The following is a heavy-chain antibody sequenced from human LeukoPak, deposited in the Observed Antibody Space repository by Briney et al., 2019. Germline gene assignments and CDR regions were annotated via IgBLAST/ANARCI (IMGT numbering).Heavy chain of an antibody. CDR3: ARRSVTTFDY. D-gene: IGHD4-17*01. CDR2: ISGNDGST. Sequence: PGGSLRLSCAASGFTFSRYSMNWVRQAPGKGLEWVSLISGNDGSTYYADSVKGRFTISRDNSKNTLYLQMSSLRADDTAVYYCARRSVTTFDYWGQGTLVTVSS. CDR1: GFTFSRYS. J-gene: IGHJ4*02. V-gene: IGHV3-23*01.